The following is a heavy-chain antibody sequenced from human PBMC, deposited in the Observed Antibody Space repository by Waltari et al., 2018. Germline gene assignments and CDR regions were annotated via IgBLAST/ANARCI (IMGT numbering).Heavy chain of an antibody. CDR3: ARNGVGYEYYYMDV. J-gene: IGHJ6*03. CDR1: GFSFRSST. Sequence: EVQLVESGGGLVTPGGSLTLSCAASGFSFRSSTMNWVRQAPGKGLEWVASTTGSSDLIYYADSVRGRVTISRDNAKNSLFLQVNSLRAEDTGIYYCARNGVGYEYYYMDVWGKGTAVTVSS. CDR2: TTGSSDLI. D-gene: IGHD2-8*01. V-gene: IGHV3-21*02.